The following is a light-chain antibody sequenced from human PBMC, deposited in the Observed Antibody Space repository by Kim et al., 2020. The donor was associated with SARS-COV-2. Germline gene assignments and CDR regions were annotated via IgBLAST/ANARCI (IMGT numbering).Light chain of an antibody. CDR2: LNSDGRH. CDR1: SRHSNYA. CDR3: QTWTTGIQV. J-gene: IGLJ3*02. Sequence: PVKLTSTLSSRHSNYAITWHPCQPEKGPRYLRKLNSDGRHIKGDGIPDRFSGSSSGAERYLTISSLQSEAEADYYCQTWTTGIQVCGGETQLTVL. V-gene: IGLV4-69*01.